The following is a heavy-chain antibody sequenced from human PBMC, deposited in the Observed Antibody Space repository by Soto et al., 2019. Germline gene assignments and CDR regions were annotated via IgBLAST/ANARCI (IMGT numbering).Heavy chain of an antibody. V-gene: IGHV1-18*01. CDR2: ISAYNGNT. CDR1: GYTFTSYG. CDR3: ARDGGGGKRYYYYYYMDV. Sequence: VASVKVSCKASGYTFTSYGISWVRQAPGQGLEWMGWISAYNGNTNYAQKLQGRVTMTTDTSTSAAYMELRSLRSDDTAVYYCARDGGGGKRYYYYYYMDVWGKGTTVTVSS. D-gene: IGHD3-16*01. J-gene: IGHJ6*03.